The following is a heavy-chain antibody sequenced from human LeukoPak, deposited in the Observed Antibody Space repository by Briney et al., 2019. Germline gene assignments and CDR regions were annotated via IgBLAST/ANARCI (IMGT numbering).Heavy chain of an antibody. D-gene: IGHD2-2*01. J-gene: IGHJ5*02. CDR2: INHSGST. Sequence: SETLSLTCAVYGGSFSSYYWSWIRQPPGKGLEWIGEINHSGSTNYNPSLKSRVTISVDTSKNQFSLKLSSVTAADTAVYYCARGGPWIVVVPAGDYNSFDPWGQGTLVTVSS. V-gene: IGHV4-34*01. CDR3: ARGGPWIVVVPAGDYNSFDP. CDR1: GGSFSSYY.